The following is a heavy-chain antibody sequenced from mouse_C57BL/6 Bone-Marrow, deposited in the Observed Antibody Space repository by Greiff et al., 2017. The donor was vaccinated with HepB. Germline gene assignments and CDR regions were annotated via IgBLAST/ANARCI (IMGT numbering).Heavy chain of an antibody. V-gene: IGHV5-4*03. Sequence: EVKVVESGGGLVKPGGSLKLSCAASGFTFSSYAMSWVRQTPEKRLEWVATISDGGSYTYYPDNVKGRFTISRDNAKNNLYLQMSHLKSEDTAMYYCARATVVAYYYAMDYWGQGTSVTVSS. CDR3: ARATVVAYYYAMDY. CDR1: GFTFSSYA. D-gene: IGHD1-1*01. J-gene: IGHJ4*01. CDR2: ISDGGSYT.